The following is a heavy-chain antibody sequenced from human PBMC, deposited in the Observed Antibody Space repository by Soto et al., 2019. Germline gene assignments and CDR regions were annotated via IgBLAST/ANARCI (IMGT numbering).Heavy chain of an antibody. J-gene: IGHJ6*02. CDR2: IYSSGST. Sequence: SETLSLTCTVSGGSVSSDTHYWSWIRQPPGKRLEWIGFIYSSGSTNYNPSLKSRVTMSVDTSKNQFSLKLRSVIVADTAVYHCARGSSSSSGVDYYYYGMDVWGQGTTVTVSS. CDR1: GGSVSSDTHY. CDR3: ARGSSSSSGVDYYYYGMDV. D-gene: IGHD6-6*01. V-gene: IGHV4-61*01.